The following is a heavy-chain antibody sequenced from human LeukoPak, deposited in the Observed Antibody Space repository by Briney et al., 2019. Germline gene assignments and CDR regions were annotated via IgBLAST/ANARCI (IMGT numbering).Heavy chain of an antibody. CDR1: GFTFSTYW. CDR3: VRIATVTTPDY. CDR2: INPDGSTT. V-gene: IGHV3-74*01. J-gene: IGHJ4*02. Sequence: PGGSLRLSCAASGFTFSTYWMHWVRQPLGKGLVWVSRINPDGSTTNYADSVKGRFTISRDNAKNTLYLQMNSLTVEDTAVYYCVRIATVTTPDYWGQGTLVTVFS. D-gene: IGHD4-17*01.